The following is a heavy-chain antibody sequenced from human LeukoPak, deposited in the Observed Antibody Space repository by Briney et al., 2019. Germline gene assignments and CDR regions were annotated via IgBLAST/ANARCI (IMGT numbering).Heavy chain of an antibody. D-gene: IGHD6-19*01. J-gene: IGHJ6*03. CDR2: IYSGGST. CDR3: ARDTVAGTGDYYYMDV. CDR1: GFTVSSNY. V-gene: IGHV3-53*01. Sequence: GGSLRLSCAASGFTVSSNYMSWVRQAPGKGLEWVSVIYSGGSTYYADSVKGRFTISRDNSKNTLYLQMNSLRAEDTAVYYFARDTVAGTGDYYYMDVWGKGTTVTVSS.